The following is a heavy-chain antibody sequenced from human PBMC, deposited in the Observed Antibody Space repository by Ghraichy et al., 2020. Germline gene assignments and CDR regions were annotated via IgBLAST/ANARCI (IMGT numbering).Heavy chain of an antibody. D-gene: IGHD3-22*01. V-gene: IGHV4-39*01. CDR3: APYYYDSSTYYRFDY. Sequence: SETLSLTCTVSGGSISSSSYYWGWIRQPPGKGLEWIGNIYYSGSTYYNPSLKSRVTISVDTSKNQFSLKLSSVTAADTAVYYCAPYYYDSSTYYRFDYWGQGTLVTVSS. J-gene: IGHJ4*02. CDR2: IYYSGST. CDR1: GGSISSSSYY.